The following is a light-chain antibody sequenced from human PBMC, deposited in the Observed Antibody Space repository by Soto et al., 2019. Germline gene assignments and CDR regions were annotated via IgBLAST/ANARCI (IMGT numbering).Light chain of an antibody. Sequence: QSVLTQPASLSGSPGQSITISRTGTSGDVGGYNYVSWYQQHPGKAPKLMIYEVRNRPSGVSNRFSGSKSGNTASLTISGLQAEDEADYYCSSLTGSTPLYVFGTGTKVTVL. CDR1: SGDVGGYNY. CDR3: SSLTGSTPLYV. J-gene: IGLJ1*01. V-gene: IGLV2-14*01. CDR2: EVR.